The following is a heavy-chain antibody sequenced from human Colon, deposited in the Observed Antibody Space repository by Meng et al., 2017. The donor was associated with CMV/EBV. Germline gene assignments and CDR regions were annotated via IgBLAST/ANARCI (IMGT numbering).Heavy chain of an antibody. CDR2: IYYSGYT. V-gene: IGHV4-39*07. Sequence: QEPGPGLGKPPEPLPLPSPVTVGSISSSTYSWGGIRQTPGKGLEEIGNIYYSGYTYYNPSLKSRLTISVDTSKNQFSLKLTSVTAADTAVYYCATDYGDYYFDRWGQGTLVTVSS. J-gene: IGHJ4*02. CDR1: VGSISSSTYS. CDR3: ATDYGDYYFDR. D-gene: IGHD4-17*01.